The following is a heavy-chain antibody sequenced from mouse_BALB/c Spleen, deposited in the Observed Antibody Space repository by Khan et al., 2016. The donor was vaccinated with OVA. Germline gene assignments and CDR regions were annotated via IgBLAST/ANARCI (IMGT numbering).Heavy chain of an antibody. CDR1: GYTFSSYY. CDR2: INPNNGGP. J-gene: IGHJ3*01. V-gene: IGHV1S81*02. D-gene: IGHD2-10*02. Sequence: QIQLVQSGAELVKPGASVKLSCKASGYTFSSYYMYWVKQRPGQGLEWIGGINPNNGGPNFNEKFKTKATLTVDKSSSTAYMHLSSLTSEDSAVYYCTRSGYGNQFAYWGQGTLVTVSP. CDR3: TRSGYGNQFAY.